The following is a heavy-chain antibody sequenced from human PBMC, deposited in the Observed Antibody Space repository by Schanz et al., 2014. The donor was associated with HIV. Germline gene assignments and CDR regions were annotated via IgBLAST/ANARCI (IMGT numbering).Heavy chain of an antibody. D-gene: IGHD3-16*01. Sequence: QVQLVESGGGVVQPGRSLRLSCAASGFTFSIFGMHWVRQAPGKGLEWVAIIGYDGSNKYYADSVKGRFTVSRDNSKNTNTLYLQMNSLRAEDTAVYYCARVANWDYYGMDVWGRGTTVIVSS. V-gene: IGHV3-33*01. CDR1: GFTFSIFG. CDR3: ARVANWDYYGMDV. CDR2: IGYDGSNK. J-gene: IGHJ6*02.